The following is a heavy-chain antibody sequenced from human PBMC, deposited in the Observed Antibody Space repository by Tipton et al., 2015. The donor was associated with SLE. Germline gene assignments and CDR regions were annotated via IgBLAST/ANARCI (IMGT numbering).Heavy chain of an antibody. Sequence: TLSLTCTVSGDSISSGGFYWSWVRQHPGKGLEWIGYIFYSGSTFYNPSLKSRVTISVDMSKNQISLKLTSLTAADTAVYYCARPAYSGSSFVPFDSWGQGTLVTVSS. V-gene: IGHV4-31*03. CDR1: GDSISSGGFY. CDR2: IFYSGST. CDR3: ARPAYSGSSFVPFDS. J-gene: IGHJ4*02. D-gene: IGHD1-26*01.